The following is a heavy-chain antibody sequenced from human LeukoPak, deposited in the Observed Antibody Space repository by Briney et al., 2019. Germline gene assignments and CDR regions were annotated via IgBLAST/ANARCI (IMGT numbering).Heavy chain of an antibody. V-gene: IGHV4-59*01. Sequence: SETLSLTCTVSGGSISSYYWSWIRQPPGKGLEWIGYIYYSGSTNYNPSLKSRVTISVDTSKNQFSLKLSSVTAADTAVYYCARGLGDPITIFGVVTRFDYWGQGTLVTVSS. D-gene: IGHD3-3*01. CDR1: GGSISSYY. CDR3: ARGLGDPITIFGVVTRFDY. J-gene: IGHJ4*02. CDR2: IYYSGST.